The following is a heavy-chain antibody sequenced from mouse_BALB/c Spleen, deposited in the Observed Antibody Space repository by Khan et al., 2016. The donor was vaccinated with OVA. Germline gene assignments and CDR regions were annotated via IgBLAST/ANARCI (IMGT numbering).Heavy chain of an antibody. V-gene: IGHV3-2*02. CDR3: ARKDYYDYDPFPY. J-gene: IGHJ3*01. CDR2: INYSGNT. D-gene: IGHD2-4*01. CDR1: GHSITSEYA. Sequence: EVQLVESGPGLVKPSQSLSLTCTVTGHSITSEYAWNWIRQFPGNKLEWMGYINYSGNTRFNPSLKSRTSITRDTSKNQFFLQLNSVTTEDTATYYCARKDYYDYDPFPYWGQGTLVTVSA.